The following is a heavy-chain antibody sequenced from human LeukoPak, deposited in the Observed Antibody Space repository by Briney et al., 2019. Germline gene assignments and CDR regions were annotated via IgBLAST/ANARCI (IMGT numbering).Heavy chain of an antibody. J-gene: IGHJ5*02. CDR1: GGSISSGGYY. CDR3: AKLRIAAAGTANWFDP. Sequence: TSETLCLTCAVSGGSISSGGYYWSWVRQPPGKGLGWIGHIYHSGSTNYSPSPKRRVTIPVDTSKNQFSLKLSSATAADTAVYYWAKLRIAAAGTANWFDPWGQGTLVTVSS. V-gene: IGHV4-30-2*01. D-gene: IGHD6-13*01. CDR2: IYHSGST.